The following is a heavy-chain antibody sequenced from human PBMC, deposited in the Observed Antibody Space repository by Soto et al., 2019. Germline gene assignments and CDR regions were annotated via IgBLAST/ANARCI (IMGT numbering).Heavy chain of an antibody. CDR2: ISGTGSRT. J-gene: IGHJ4*02. V-gene: IGHV3-23*01. Sequence: EVQLLESGGGSVQPGGSLRLSCAASGFTFSSYAMTWVRQAPGKGLEWVSAISGTGSRTNYADSVEGRFTISRDNSKNTLYLQMSSLRAEDTAVYYCAKAGGIAVPGSHLDYWGQGALVSVSS. CDR1: GFTFSSYA. CDR3: AKAGGIAVPGSHLDY. D-gene: IGHD6-19*01.